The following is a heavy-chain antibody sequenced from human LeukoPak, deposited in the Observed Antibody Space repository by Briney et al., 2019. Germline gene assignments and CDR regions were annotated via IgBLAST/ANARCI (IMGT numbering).Heavy chain of an antibody. V-gene: IGHV4-39*01. D-gene: IGHD3-22*01. CDR3: ARVTMIEGACFDY. CDR1: GGSISSSSYY. CDR2: IYYSGST. J-gene: IGHJ4*02. Sequence: SETLSLTCTVSGGSISSSSYYWGWIRQPPGKGLEWIGSIYYSGSTYYNPSPKSRVTISVDTSKNQFSLKLSSVTAADTAVYYCARVTMIEGACFDYWGQGTLVTVSS.